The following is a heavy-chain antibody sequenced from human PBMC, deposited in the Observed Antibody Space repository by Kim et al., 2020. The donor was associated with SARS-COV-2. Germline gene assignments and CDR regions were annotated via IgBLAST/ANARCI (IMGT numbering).Heavy chain of an antibody. V-gene: IGHV4-61*01. CDR3: ARDRIAVAHGSFVDY. CDR2: IYYSGST. J-gene: IGHJ4*02. D-gene: IGHD6-19*01. CDR1: GGSVSSGSYY. Sequence: SETLSLTCTVSGGSVSSGSYYWSWIRQPPGKGLEWIGYIYYSGSTNYNPSLKSRVTISVDTSKNQFSLKLSSVTAADTAVYYCARDRIAVAHGSFVDYWGQGTLVTVSP.